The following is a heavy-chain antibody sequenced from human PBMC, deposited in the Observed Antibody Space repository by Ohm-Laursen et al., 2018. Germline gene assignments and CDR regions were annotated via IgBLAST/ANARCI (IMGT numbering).Heavy chain of an antibody. CDR3: ARIMAGPDYFDY. J-gene: IGHJ4*02. CDR1: GFSLSTTKMC. Sequence: TQTLTLTCSFSGFSLSTTKMCVNWIRQPPGKALEWLARIDWDDDKFYSTSLKTRLTISKDTSKNQVVLTMTNMDPVDTATYYCARIMAGPDYFDYWGQGTLVTVSS. D-gene: IGHD6-19*01. CDR2: IDWDDDK. V-gene: IGHV2-70*16.